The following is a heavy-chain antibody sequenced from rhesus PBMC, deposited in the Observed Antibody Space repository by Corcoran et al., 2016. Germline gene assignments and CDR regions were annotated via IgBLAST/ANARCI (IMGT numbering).Heavy chain of an antibody. CDR3: ARVWGSGWSDGLDS. D-gene: IGHD6S26*01. Sequence: QVQLVQSGAEVKKPGSSVKVSCKASGYTFTDYYMHWVRQAPRQGLEWMVWINPYNGNPKYAQKFQGRVTMIRDTSTSTAYMELSSLGSEDTAVYYCARVWGSGWSDGLDSWGQGVVVTVSS. CDR2: INPYNGNP. CDR1: GYTFTDYY. J-gene: IGHJ6*01. V-gene: IGHV1S2*01.